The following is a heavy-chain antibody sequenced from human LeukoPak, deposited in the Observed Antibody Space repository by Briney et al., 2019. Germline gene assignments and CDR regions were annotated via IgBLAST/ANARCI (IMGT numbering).Heavy chain of an antibody. V-gene: IGHV5-51*01. J-gene: IGHJ4*02. CDR1: GYSFTSYW. CDR2: IYPGDSDT. Sequence: GESLKISCKGSGYSFTSYWIGWVRQMPGKGLEWMGIIYPGDSDTRYSPSFQGQVTISADKSISTAYLQWSSLKASDTAMYYCAGGGGVYDFWSGYSSFDYWGQGTLVTVSS. CDR3: AGGGGVYDFWSGYSSFDY. D-gene: IGHD3-3*01.